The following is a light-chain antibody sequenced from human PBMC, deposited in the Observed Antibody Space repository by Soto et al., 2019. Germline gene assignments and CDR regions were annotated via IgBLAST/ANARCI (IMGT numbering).Light chain of an antibody. CDR2: GVS. CDR3: KQYNNWPPVT. J-gene: IGKJ5*01. V-gene: IGKV3-15*01. CDR1: QSVSSN. Sequence: EIVMTQSPATLSVSPGERATLSCRASQSVSSNLAWYQQKPGQAPRLLIYGVSTRATCIPARFSGSGSGTEFTLTISSLQSEDFAVYYCKQYNNWPPVTFGKGTRLEIK.